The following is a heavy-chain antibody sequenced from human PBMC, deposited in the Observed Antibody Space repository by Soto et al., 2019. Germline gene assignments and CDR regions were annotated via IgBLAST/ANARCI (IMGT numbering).Heavy chain of an antibody. D-gene: IGHD3-3*01. J-gene: IGHJ2*01. CDR1: GGSISSGGYY. Sequence: QVQLQESGPGLVKPSQTLSLTCTVSGGSISSGGYYWSWLRPHPGKGLEWIGYIYSSGSTYYNPSLKRRVIISVDTSKNQFSLKLTAVTAADTAVYYCARCDFWSGNYWDVDLGGRGTLVNVFS. CDR2: IYSSGST. V-gene: IGHV4-31*03. CDR3: ARCDFWSGNYWDVDL.